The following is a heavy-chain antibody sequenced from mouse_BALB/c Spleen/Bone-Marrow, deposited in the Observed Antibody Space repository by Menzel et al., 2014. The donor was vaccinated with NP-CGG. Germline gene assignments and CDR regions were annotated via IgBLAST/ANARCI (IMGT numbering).Heavy chain of an antibody. Sequence: VQLQQSGAELVKPGASVKLSCTASGFNIKDTYMHWVKQGPEQGLEWIGRIDPANGNTKYGPKFQGKATITTDTSSNTAYLQLRSLTSEDTAVYYCARYDYRYSWFAYWGQGTLVTVSA. V-gene: IGHV14-3*02. CDR3: ARYDYRYSWFAY. J-gene: IGHJ3*01. D-gene: IGHD2-14*01. CDR1: GFNIKDTY. CDR2: IDPANGNT.